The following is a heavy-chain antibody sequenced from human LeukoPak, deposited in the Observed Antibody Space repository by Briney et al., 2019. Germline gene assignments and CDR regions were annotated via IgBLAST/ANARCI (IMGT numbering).Heavy chain of an antibody. CDR2: MNPNSGNT. Sequence: GASVTVSFKSSGYTFTIYDINWVRQATGQGLEWMGWMNPNSGNTGYAQKFQGRVTITRNTSISTAYMELSSLRSEDTAVYYCARGPDYCSSTSCYAGGYWGQGTLVTVSS. CDR3: ARGPDYCSSTSCYAGGY. J-gene: IGHJ4*02. V-gene: IGHV1-8*03. D-gene: IGHD2-2*01. CDR1: GYTFTIYD.